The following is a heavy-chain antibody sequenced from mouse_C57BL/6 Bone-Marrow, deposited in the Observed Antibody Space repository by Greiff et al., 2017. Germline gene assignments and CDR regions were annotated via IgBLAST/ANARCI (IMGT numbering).Heavy chain of an antibody. J-gene: IGHJ2*01. CDR2: IDPETGGT. Sequence: QVQLQQSGAELVRPGASVTLSCKASGYTFTDYEMHWVKQPPVHGLEWIGAIDPETGGTAYNQKFKGKAILTADKSSSAAYMELRSLTSEDSAVYYWTRGVITTVVAGNDYWGQGTTLTVSS. CDR3: TRGVITTVVAGNDY. D-gene: IGHD1-1*01. V-gene: IGHV1-15*01. CDR1: GYTFTDYE.